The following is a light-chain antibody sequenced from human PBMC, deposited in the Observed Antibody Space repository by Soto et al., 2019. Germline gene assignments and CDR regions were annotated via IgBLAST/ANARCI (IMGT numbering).Light chain of an antibody. CDR2: DVS. J-gene: IGLJ1*01. V-gene: IGLV2-14*01. Sequence: SVLTHPAPLSGAPGQSITLSPPGNNRDLGAYNYVSWYQQHPGKAPKLMIYDVSNRPSGVSNRFSGSKSGNTASLTISGLQAEDEADYYCSSYTGSSTLYVFGTGTKVNVL. CDR1: NRDLGAYNY. CDR3: SSYTGSSTLYV.